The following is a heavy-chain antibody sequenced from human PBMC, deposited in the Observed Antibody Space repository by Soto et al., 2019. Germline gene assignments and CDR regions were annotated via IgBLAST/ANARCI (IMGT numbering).Heavy chain of an antibody. CDR2: IIPIFGTA. CDR1: GGTFSSYA. Sequence: SVKVSCKVSGGTFSSYAISWVRQAPGQGLEWMGGIIPIFGTANYAQKFQGRVTITADESTSTAYMELSSLRSEDTAVYYCGYYYGSGRRGYYYYYGMDVWGQGTTVTVSS. D-gene: IGHD3-10*01. V-gene: IGHV1-69*13. CDR3: GYYYGSGRRGYYYYYGMDV. J-gene: IGHJ6*02.